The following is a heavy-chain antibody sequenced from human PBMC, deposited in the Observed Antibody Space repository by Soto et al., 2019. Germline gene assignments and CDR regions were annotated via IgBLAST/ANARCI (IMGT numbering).Heavy chain of an antibody. D-gene: IGHD4-4*01. CDR3: AGPTTDQPPHYYGMDV. CDR1: GFTFSSYS. V-gene: IGHV3-21*01. Sequence: GGSLRLSCAASGFTFSSYSMNWVRQAPGKGLEWVSSISSSSSYIYYADSVKGRFTISRDNAKNSLYLQMNSLRAEDTAVYYCAGPTTDQPPHYYGMDVWGQGTTVTVS. CDR2: ISSSSSYI. J-gene: IGHJ6*02.